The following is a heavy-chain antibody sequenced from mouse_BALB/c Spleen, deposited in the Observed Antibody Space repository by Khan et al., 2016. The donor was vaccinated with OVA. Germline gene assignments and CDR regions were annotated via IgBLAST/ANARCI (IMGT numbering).Heavy chain of an antibody. CDR1: GYTFTDYY. D-gene: IGHD1-1*01. V-gene: IGHV1-84*02. CDR3: ARGGYDGNSLFDD. Sequence: VQLQESGPELVKPGASVKISCKASGYTFTDYYINWVKQKPGQGLEWIGWIYPGSGNTKYNEKFKGMATLTVDTSSSTAYMQLSSLTSEATAVFSTARGGYDGNSLFDDWGQGTTLTVSS. CDR2: IYPGSGNT. J-gene: IGHJ2*01.